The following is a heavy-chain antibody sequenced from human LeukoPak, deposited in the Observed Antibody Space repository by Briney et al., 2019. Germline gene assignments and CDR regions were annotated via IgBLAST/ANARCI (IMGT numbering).Heavy chain of an antibody. CDR1: GGSISSYY. CDR3: ARDAVAGFY. J-gene: IGHJ4*02. CDR2: VYYSGST. D-gene: IGHD6-13*01. V-gene: IGHV4-59*12. Sequence: SETLSLTCTVSGGSISSYYWSWIRQPPGKGLEWIGSVYYSGSTYYNPSLKSRVTVSIDTSKNQFSLKLSSVTAADTAVYYCARDAVAGFYWGPGTLVTVSS.